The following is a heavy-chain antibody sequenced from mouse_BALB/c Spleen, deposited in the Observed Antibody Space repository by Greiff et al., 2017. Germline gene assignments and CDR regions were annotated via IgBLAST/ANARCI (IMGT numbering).Heavy chain of an antibody. CDR1: GFNIKDTY. CDR3: ARGDYRYPFAY. CDR2: IDPANGNT. J-gene: IGHJ3*01. Sequence: VQLQQSGAELVKPGASVKLSCTASGFNIKDTYMHWVKQRPEQGLEWIGRIDPANGNTKYDPKFQDKATITADTSSNTAYMQLSSLTSEDSAVYFCARGDYRYPFAYWGQGTLVTVSA. D-gene: IGHD2-14*01. V-gene: IGHV14-3*02.